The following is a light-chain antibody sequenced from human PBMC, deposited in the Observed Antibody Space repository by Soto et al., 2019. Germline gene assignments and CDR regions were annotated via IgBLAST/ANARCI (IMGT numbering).Light chain of an antibody. V-gene: IGKV1-5*03. CDR2: QAS. CDR1: ESVSSW. CDR3: QQYNAYSQA. Sequence: DIQMTQSPSTLSASVGDRVTITCRASESVSSWLAWYQQKPGRTPKLLIYQASTLETGVPSRFSGSGSGTEFTLTISSLQPDDFATDYCQQYNAYSQAFGQGTKVEIK. J-gene: IGKJ1*01.